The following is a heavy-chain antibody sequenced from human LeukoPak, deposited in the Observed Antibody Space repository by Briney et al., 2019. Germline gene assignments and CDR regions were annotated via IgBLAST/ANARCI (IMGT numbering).Heavy chain of an antibody. J-gene: IGHJ4*02. CDR1: GGSFSGYY. V-gene: IGHV4-34*01. D-gene: IGHD2-15*01. Sequence: SETLSLTCAVYGGSFSGYYWSWIRQPPGKGLEWIGEINHSGSTYYNPSLKSRVTMSVDTSKNQFSLKLSSVIAADTAVYYCARLWSTDCSGGSCPHQPNYWGQGTLVTVSS. CDR3: ARLWSTDCSGGSCPHQPNY. CDR2: INHSGST.